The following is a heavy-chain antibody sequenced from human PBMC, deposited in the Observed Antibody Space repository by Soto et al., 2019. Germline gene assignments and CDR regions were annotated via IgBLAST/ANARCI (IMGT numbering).Heavy chain of an antibody. V-gene: IGHV4-4*02. CDR1: GGSVNTNKW. CDR2: IHSSGST. Sequence: QVQLQESGPGLVKPSGTLSLTCAVSGGSVNTNKWWSWVRQPPGKGLEWIGEIHSSGSTNYNPSLKCRVTIVVDKSKNQLSVKLTSVTAAVKAVYFCAGQWLTGDGAFDPWGQGTLVTVSS. CDR3: AGQWLTGDGAFDP. J-gene: IGHJ5*02. D-gene: IGHD6-19*01.